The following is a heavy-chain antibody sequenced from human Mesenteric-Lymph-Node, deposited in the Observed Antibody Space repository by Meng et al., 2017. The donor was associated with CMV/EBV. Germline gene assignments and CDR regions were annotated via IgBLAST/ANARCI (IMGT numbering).Heavy chain of an antibody. Sequence: GSLRLSCTVSGDSISGSSYSWGWIRRPPGKGLEWIGSIYYSGSTYYNPSLKSRVTISVDTSKNQFSLKLSSVTAADTAVYYCAREQGDIVVVPAAGDAFDIWGQGTMVTVSS. CDR3: AREQGDIVVVPAAGDAFDI. CDR2: IYYSGST. D-gene: IGHD2-2*01. V-gene: IGHV4-39*07. J-gene: IGHJ3*02. CDR1: GDSISGSSYS.